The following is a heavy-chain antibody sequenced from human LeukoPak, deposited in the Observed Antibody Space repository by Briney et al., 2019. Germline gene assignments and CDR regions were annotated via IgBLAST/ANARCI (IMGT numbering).Heavy chain of an antibody. CDR1: EFEPTYFW. Sequence: PGGSLRLSRVALEFEPTYFWMTWVRRAPGKGLEWVANINPGGSESFYLDSVRGRFTISRDNAKKSLYLQMNSLRAEDTAVYYCATFVGTVSGSYTVPGGLLVWGKGTTVSVSS. CDR2: INPGGSES. D-gene: IGHD3-16*02. J-gene: IGHJ6*04. CDR3: ATFVGTVSGSYTVPGGLLV. V-gene: IGHV3-7*01.